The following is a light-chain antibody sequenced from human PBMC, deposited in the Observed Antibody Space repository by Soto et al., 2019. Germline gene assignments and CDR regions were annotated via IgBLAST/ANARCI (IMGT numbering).Light chain of an antibody. CDR2: GAS. J-gene: IGKJ1*01. V-gene: IGKV3-20*01. CDR1: QSVSSSY. CDR3: QQYGSTPT. Sequence: ESVLTQSPGTLSLSPGERSTLSCRAIQSVSSSYLAWYQQKPGQAPRLLIYGASSRATGIPDRLSGSGSGTDFTLTISRLEPEDFAVYYCQQYGSTPTFGQGTKVDIK.